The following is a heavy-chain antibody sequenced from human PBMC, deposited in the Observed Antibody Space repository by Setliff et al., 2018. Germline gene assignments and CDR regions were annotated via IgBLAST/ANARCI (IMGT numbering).Heavy chain of an antibody. CDR2: IYHSGST. D-gene: IGHD5-12*01. J-gene: IGHJ4*02. CDR3: ARRLSGLRGFGY. Sequence: NPSETLSLTCAVSGYSISSGYYWGWIRQPPGKGLEWIGSIYHSGSTYYSPSLKSRVTISVDTSKNQFSLKLSSVTAADTAVYYCARRLSGLRGFGYWGQGTLVTVSS. V-gene: IGHV4-38-2*01. CDR1: GYSISSGYY.